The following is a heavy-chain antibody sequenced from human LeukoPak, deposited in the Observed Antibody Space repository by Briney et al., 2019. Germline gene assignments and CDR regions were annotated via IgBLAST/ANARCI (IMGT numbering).Heavy chain of an antibody. CDR3: ARGSGTKGTDY. J-gene: IGHJ4*02. CDR2: INHSGST. CDR1: GGSFSGYY. D-gene: IGHD1-7*01. V-gene: IGHV4-34*01. Sequence: SETLSLTCAVCGGSFSGYYWSWIRQPPGKGLEWIGEINHSGSTNYNPSLKSRVTISVDTSKNQFSLKLSSVTAADTAVYYCARGSGTKGTDYWGQGTLVTVSS.